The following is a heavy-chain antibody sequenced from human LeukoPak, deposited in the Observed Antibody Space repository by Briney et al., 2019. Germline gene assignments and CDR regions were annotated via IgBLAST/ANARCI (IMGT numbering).Heavy chain of an antibody. CDR2: IRYDGSNK. V-gene: IGHV3-30*02. CDR1: GFTFSSYG. D-gene: IGHD3-10*01. CDR3: GTGSYYYYYYMDV. J-gene: IGHJ6*03. Sequence: GGSLRLSCAASGFTFSSYGMHWVRQAPGKGLEWVAFIRYDGSNKYYADSVKGRFTISRDNSKNTLYLQMNSLRAEDTAVYYCGTGSYYYYYYMDVWGQGTTVTVSS.